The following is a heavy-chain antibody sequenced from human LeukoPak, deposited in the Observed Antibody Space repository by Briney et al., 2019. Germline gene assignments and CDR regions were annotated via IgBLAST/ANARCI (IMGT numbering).Heavy chain of an antibody. CDR3: STGYGSGWFDA. Sequence: SQPLSLTCSVSGVSISGRGYWGWIRQHPGKGLEWIGYIDYSGKTYYKPSLQSRVIISADTSQNQFTLKVSSVTAADTAVYYCSTGYGSGWFDAWGQGAVVTVSS. CDR1: GVSISGRGY. D-gene: IGHD3-9*01. J-gene: IGHJ5*02. V-gene: IGHV4-31*03. CDR2: IDYSGKT.